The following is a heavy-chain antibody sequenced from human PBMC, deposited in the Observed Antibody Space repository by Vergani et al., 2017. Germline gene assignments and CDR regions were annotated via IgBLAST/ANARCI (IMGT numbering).Heavy chain of an antibody. V-gene: IGHV3-30*02. CDR2: IQFDGSNQ. D-gene: IGHD3-16*01. J-gene: IGHJ4*02. CDR1: GFTLSNYD. CDR3: AKHFRGWGIDY. Sequence: QVHLVESGGGVVKPGRSLRLSCATSGFTLSNYDMQWIRQGPGKGLEFVAFIQFDGSNQYYADSVKGLFTLSRDFSKNTLYMQMNSLRTDDTATYYCAKHFRGWGIDYWGQGTQVIVSS.